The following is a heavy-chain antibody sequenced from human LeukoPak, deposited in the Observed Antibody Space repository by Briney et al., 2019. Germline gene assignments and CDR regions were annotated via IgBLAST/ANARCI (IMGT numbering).Heavy chain of an antibody. Sequence: SETLSLTCTVSGGSISGDHWNWIRQPPGKGLEWIGYIYYSGNTNYNPSLKSRVTISVDTSKNQFSLKVTSVTAADTAVYYCARVSSGSYYFDSWGQGTLVTVSS. V-gene: IGHV4-59*12. CDR2: IYYSGNT. CDR1: GGSISGDH. J-gene: IGHJ4*02. CDR3: ARVSSGSYYFDS. D-gene: IGHD1-26*01.